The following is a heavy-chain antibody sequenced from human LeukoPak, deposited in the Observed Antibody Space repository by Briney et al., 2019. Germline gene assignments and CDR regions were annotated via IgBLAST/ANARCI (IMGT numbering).Heavy chain of an antibody. CDR3: ARGGYSSGWDYDY. CDR2: IYYSGST. Sequence: NTGGSLRLSCAASGFTFSSYAMSWVRQAPGKGLEWIGSIYYSGSTYYNPSLKSRVTISVDTSKNQFSLKLSSVTAADTAVYYCARGGYSSGWDYDYWGQGTLVTVSS. J-gene: IGHJ4*02. V-gene: IGHV4-39*07. D-gene: IGHD6-19*01. CDR1: GFTFSSYA.